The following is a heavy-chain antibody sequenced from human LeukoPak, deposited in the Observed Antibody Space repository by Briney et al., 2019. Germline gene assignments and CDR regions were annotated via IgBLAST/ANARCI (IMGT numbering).Heavy chain of an antibody. Sequence: SQTLSLTCTVSGGSIGSGGYYWSWIRQPPGKGLEWIGYIYHSGSTYYNPSLKSRVTISVDRSKNQFSLKLSSVTAADTAVYYCASPSGGCDDAFDIWGQGTMVTVSS. V-gene: IGHV4-30-2*01. CDR3: ASPSGGCDDAFDI. CDR2: IYHSGST. D-gene: IGHD2-15*01. CDR1: GGSIGSGGYY. J-gene: IGHJ3*02.